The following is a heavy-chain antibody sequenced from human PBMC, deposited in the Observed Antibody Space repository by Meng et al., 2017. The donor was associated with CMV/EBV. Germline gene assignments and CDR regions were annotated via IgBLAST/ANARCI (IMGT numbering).Heavy chain of an antibody. V-gene: IGHV4-39*07. D-gene: IGHD3-3*01. CDR2: IYYSGST. J-gene: IGHJ5*02. CDR3: ASRITIFGVVTAFDP. CDR1: GGSISSSSYC. Sequence: LQLQESGPGLVKPSETLSLTCTVSGGSISSSSYCWGWIRQPSGKGLEWIGSIYYSGSTYYNPSLKSRVTISVDTSKNQFSLKLSSVTAADTAVYYCASRITIFGVVTAFDPWGQGTLVTVSS.